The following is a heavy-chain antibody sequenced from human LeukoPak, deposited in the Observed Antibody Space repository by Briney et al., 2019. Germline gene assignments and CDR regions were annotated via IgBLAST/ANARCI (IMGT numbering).Heavy chain of an antibody. D-gene: IGHD3-10*01. V-gene: IGHV3-15*01. J-gene: IGHJ6*03. Sequence: PGGSLRLSCAASGFTFSNAWMSWVRQAPGKGLEWVGRIKSKTDGGTTDYAAPVKGRFTISRDDSKNTLYLQMNSLKTEDTAVYYCTTEIYGSGIHYYYYYMDVWGKGTTVTISS. CDR1: GFTFSNAW. CDR2: IKSKTDGGTT. CDR3: TTEIYGSGIHYYYYYMDV.